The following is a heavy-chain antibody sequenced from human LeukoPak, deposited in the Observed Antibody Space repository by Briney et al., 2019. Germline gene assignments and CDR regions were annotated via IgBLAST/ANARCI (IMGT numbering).Heavy chain of an antibody. V-gene: IGHV4-39*01. Sequence: SETLSLTCTVSGGSISSSSYSWGWIRQPPGKGLEWIGSIYYSGSTYYNPSLKSRVTISVDTSKNQFSLKLSSVTAADTAVYYCARTFYYDFWSGRNYYYYGMDVWGQGTTVTVSS. J-gene: IGHJ6*02. CDR3: ARTFYYDFWSGRNYYYYGMDV. D-gene: IGHD3-3*01. CDR1: GGSISSSSYS. CDR2: IYYSGST.